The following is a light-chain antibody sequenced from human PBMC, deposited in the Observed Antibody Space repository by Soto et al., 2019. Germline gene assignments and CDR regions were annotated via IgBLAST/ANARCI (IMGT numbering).Light chain of an antibody. CDR1: QSVRSN. CDR2: GAS. CDR3: QQYNNWPPT. V-gene: IGKV3-15*01. J-gene: IGKJ5*01. Sequence: EIVMTQSPATLSVSPGERATLSCRASQSVRSNLAWYQQKPGQAPRLLIYGASTRATGISARFSGSRSGTEFTLTISSLPSEDFAVYYCQQYNNWPPTFGQGTRLEIK.